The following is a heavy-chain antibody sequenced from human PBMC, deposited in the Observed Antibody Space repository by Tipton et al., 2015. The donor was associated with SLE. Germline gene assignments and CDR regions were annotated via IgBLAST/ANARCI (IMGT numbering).Heavy chain of an antibody. V-gene: IGHV4-34*11. CDR1: GGSFSGYY. CDR2: IYYSGST. Sequence: TLSLTCAVYGGSFSGYYWGWIRQPPGKGLEWIGYIYYSGSTNYNPSLKSRVTISVDTSKNQFSLKLSSVTAADTAVYYCASIAGTTSIWFDPWGQGTLVTVSS. J-gene: IGHJ5*02. D-gene: IGHD1-7*01. CDR3: ASIAGTTSIWFDP.